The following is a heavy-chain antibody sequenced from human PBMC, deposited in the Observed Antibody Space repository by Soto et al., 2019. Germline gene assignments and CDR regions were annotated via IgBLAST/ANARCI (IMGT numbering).Heavy chain of an antibody. J-gene: IGHJ5*02. CDR2: MSHDGTAE. Sequence: QVHLVESGGGLVQPGTSLRLSCEASGFTVSSHGMHWVRQAPGKGLEWVEMMSHDGTAEYYLDSVKGRVTVSRVISKNPLHLQMDSLRPEDTAMYYCAKDWGGSGWYNWFAPWGQGTLVTVSS. V-gene: IGHV3-30*18. D-gene: IGHD6-19*01. CDR1: GFTVSSHG. CDR3: AKDWGGSGWYNWFAP.